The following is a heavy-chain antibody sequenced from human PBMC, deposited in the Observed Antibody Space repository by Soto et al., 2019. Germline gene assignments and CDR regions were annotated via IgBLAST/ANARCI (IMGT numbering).Heavy chain of an antibody. CDR1: GYTFTSYG. CDR2: ISAYNGNT. D-gene: IGHD2-2*01. V-gene: IGHV1-18*01. CDR3: PRVDNQLPSCFVP. Sequence: QVQLVQSGAEVKKPGASVKVSCKASGYTFTSYGISWVRQAPGQGLEWMGWISAYNGNTNYAQKLQGRVTMTTDTSTTPAYMELTSLQSDDTAVYYCPRVDNQLPSCFVPWGQGTLVTVSS. J-gene: IGHJ5*02.